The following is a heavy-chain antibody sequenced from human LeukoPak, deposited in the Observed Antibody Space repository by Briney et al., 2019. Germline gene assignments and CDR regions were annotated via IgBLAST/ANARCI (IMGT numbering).Heavy chain of an antibody. Sequence: GASVKVSCKASGYTFTSYGISWVRQAPGQGLEWMGWISAYNGNTNYAQKLQGRVTMTTDTSTSTAYMELRSLRSDDTAVYYCARLQARCSGGSCYQDYWGQGTLVTVSS. D-gene: IGHD2-15*01. CDR1: GYTFTSYG. CDR2: ISAYNGNT. V-gene: IGHV1-18*01. J-gene: IGHJ4*02. CDR3: ARLQARCSGGSCYQDY.